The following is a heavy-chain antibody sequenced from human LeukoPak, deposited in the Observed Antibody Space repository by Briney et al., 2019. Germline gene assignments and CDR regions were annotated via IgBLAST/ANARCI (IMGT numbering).Heavy chain of an antibody. D-gene: IGHD3-3*01. Sequence: GGSLRLSCAASGFTFSSYGMHWVRQAPGKGLEWVAVIWYDGSNKYYADSVKGRFTISRDNAKNSLYLQMNSLRAEDTAVYYCARGDFWSGYLFWGQGTLVTVSS. CDR2: IWYDGSNK. J-gene: IGHJ4*02. V-gene: IGHV3-33*01. CDR1: GFTFSSYG. CDR3: ARGDFWSGYLF.